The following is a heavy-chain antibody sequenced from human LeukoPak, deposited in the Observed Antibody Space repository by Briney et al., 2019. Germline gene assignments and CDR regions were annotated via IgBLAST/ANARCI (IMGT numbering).Heavy chain of an antibody. V-gene: IGHV1-18*01. Sequence: GASVKVSCKASGYTFTGYGISWVRQAPGQGLEWMGWISAYNGNTNYAQKLQGRVTMTTDTSTSTAYMELRSLRSDDTAVYYCARSLYSGSYYPPDYWGQGTLVTVSS. CDR2: ISAYNGNT. CDR1: GYTFTGYG. CDR3: ARSLYSGSYYPPDY. J-gene: IGHJ4*02. D-gene: IGHD1-26*01.